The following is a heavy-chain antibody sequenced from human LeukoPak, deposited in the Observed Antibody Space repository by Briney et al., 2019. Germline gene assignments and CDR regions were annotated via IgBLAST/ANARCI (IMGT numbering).Heavy chain of an antibody. CDR3: ASQVVGAAFDP. CDR1: GFTVSGYW. V-gene: IGHV3-74*01. CDR2: IKSDGSMT. D-gene: IGHD2-15*01. Sequence: GVSLRLSCVASGFTVSGYWMHWGRQPPGKGLVWGSRIKSDGSMTNYADSVKGRFTISRDNAKNTLYLQMNSLRAEDTALYYCASQVVGAAFDPWGQGTLVTVSS. J-gene: IGHJ5*02.